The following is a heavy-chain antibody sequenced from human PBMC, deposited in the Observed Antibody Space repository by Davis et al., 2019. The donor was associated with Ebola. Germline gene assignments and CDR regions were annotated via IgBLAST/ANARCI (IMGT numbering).Heavy chain of an antibody. J-gene: IGHJ2*01. V-gene: IGHV3-23*01. D-gene: IGHD3-16*01. Sequence: GSLKISCAASGFTFSSYAMSWVRQAPGKGLEWVSAISGSGGSTYYADSVKGRFTISRDNSKNTLYLQMNSLRAEDTAVYYCAKDIGVSHWYFDLWGRGTLVTVSS. CDR2: ISGSGGST. CDR3: AKDIGVSHWYFDL. CDR1: GFTFSSYA.